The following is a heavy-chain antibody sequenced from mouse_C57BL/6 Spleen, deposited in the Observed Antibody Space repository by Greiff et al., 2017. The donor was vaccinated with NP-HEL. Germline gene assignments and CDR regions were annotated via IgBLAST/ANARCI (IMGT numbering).Heavy chain of an antibody. V-gene: IGHV1-26*01. J-gene: IGHJ4*01. CDR1: GYTFTDYY. CDR2: INPNNGGT. Sequence: EVQLQQSGPELVKPGASVKISCKASGYTFTDYYMNWVKQSHGKSLEWIGDINPNNGGTSYNQKFKGTATLTVDKSSSTAYMWRRSLTSEDSAVYYCARHRYYYGSSYDYAMDYWGQGTSVTVSS. D-gene: IGHD1-1*01. CDR3: ARHRYYYGSSYDYAMDY.